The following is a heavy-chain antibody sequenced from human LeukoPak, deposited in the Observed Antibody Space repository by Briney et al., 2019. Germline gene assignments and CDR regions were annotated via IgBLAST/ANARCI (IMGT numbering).Heavy chain of an antibody. J-gene: IGHJ4*02. CDR1: GYTVTSYG. CDR3: ARGNIAVASFYFDY. V-gene: IGHV1-18*01. D-gene: IGHD6-19*01. Sequence: GASVKVSCKASGYTVTSYGISWVRQAPGQGLEWMGWISAYNGNTNYAQKLQGRVTMTTDTSTSKAYMELRSLRSDDTAVYYCARGNIAVASFYFDYWGQGTLVTVPS. CDR2: ISAYNGNT.